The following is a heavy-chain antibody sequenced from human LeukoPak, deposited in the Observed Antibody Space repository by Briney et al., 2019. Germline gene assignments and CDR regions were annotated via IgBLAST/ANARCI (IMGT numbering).Heavy chain of an antibody. J-gene: IGHJ5*02. CDR3: ARDGWFGDYNWFDP. V-gene: IGHV3-48*01. CDR1: GFTFSSYS. Sequence: GESLRLSCAASGFTFSSYSLNWVRQAPGKGLEWISYISSASNTIYYANSVKGRFTISRDNAKNSVYLQMNSLRAEDTAMYYCARDGWFGDYNWFDPWSQGTLVTVSS. D-gene: IGHD3-10*01. CDR2: ISSASNTI.